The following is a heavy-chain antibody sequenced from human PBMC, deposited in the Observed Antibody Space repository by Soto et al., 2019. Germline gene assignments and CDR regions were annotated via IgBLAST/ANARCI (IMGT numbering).Heavy chain of an antibody. CDR1: GFTFSSYA. V-gene: IGHV3-30-3*01. CDR3: ARDYSGDYGMDV. CDR2: ISYDGSNK. D-gene: IGHD4-4*01. J-gene: IGHJ6*02. Sequence: GGFLRLSCAASGFTFSSYAMHWVRQAPGKGLEWVAVISYDGSNKYYADSVKGRFTISRDNSKNTLYLQMNSLRAEDTAVYYCARDYSGDYGMDVWGQGTTVTVSS.